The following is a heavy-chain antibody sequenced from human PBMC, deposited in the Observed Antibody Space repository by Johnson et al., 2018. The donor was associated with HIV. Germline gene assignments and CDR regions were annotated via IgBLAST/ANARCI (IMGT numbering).Heavy chain of an antibody. CDR2: IKNKADGGTT. Sequence: VQLVESGGGSVKPGGSLRLSCAASGFIFSNAWMSWVRQAPGKGLEWAGHIKNKADGGTTEYAAPVKGRFTISRDDSKNMLYLQINSLKTEDTAVYYCTTDWLYSSSGGGAFDIWGQGTKVTVSS. CDR1: GFIFSNAW. CDR3: TTDWLYSSSGGGAFDI. J-gene: IGHJ3*02. D-gene: IGHD6-13*01. V-gene: IGHV3-15*01.